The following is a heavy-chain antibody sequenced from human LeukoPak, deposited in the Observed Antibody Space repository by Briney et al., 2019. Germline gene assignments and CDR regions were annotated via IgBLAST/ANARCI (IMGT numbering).Heavy chain of an antibody. CDR3: AKGYGSATFPELDY. Sequence: GGSLRLSCAVSEFTFSSYAMSWVRQAPGKGLEWVSGISGSGNTYYADSVKGRFTISRDNSKNTLYLQMNSLRAEDTAVYYCAKGYGSATFPELDYWGQGTLVTVSS. CDR2: ISGSGNT. D-gene: IGHD3-10*01. CDR1: EFTFSSYA. V-gene: IGHV3-23*01. J-gene: IGHJ4*02.